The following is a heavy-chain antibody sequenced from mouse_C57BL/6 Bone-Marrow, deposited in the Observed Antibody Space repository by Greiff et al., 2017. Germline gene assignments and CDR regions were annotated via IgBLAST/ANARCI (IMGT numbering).Heavy chain of an antibody. Sequence: QVQLQQSGPGLVQPSQSLSITCTVSGFSLTSYGVHWVRQSPGKGLEWLGVMWRGGSTDYNAAFMSRLSITKDNSKSQVFFKMNSLQADDTAIYYCAKNNPLYGNIFAYWGQGTLVTVSA. J-gene: IGHJ3*01. D-gene: IGHD2-1*01. CDR1: GFSLTSYG. CDR2: MWRGGST. CDR3: AKNNPLYGNIFAY. V-gene: IGHV2-5*01.